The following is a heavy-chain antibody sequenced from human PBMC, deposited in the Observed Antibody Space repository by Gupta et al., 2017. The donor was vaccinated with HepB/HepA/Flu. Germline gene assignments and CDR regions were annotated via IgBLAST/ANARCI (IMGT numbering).Heavy chain of an antibody. CDR2: ISDTGFTT. CDR3: AKDVSWDWRVKLDY. CDR1: GFTFSNYA. D-gene: IGHD3/OR15-3a*01. V-gene: IGHV3-23*01. J-gene: IGHJ4*02. Sequence: EVQLLESGGGLVQPGGSLRLSCAASGFTFSNYAMSWVRQAPGKGMEWVSVISDTGFTTFYADSVKGRFTMSRDNSKNTLYLQMNSLRADDTAVYYCAKDVSWDWRVKLDYWGQGILVTVSS.